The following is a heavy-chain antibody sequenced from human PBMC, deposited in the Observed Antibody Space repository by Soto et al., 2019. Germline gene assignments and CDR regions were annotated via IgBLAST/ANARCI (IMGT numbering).Heavy chain of an antibody. J-gene: IGHJ4*02. V-gene: IGHV1-69*08. CDR3: ARAVLPATAPFDY. CDR1: GGTFSTYT. D-gene: IGHD2-2*01. CDR2: IIPILNSV. Sequence: SVKVSCKASGGTFSTYTISWVRQAPGQGLEWMGRIIPILNSVNYAQKFQGRVTITADKTTSTAYMELGSLRSEDTAVYYCARAVLPATAPFDYWGQGTLVTVSS.